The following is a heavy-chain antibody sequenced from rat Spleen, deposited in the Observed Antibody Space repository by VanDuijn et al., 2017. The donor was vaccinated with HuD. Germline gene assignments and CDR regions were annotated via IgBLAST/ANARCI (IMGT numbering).Heavy chain of an antibody. CDR1: GFSLTSYH. V-gene: IGHV2-45*01. Sequence: QVQLMESGPGLVQPSETLSLTCTVSGFSLTSYHVHWVRQPPGNGLEWMGTMWSGGSTDYNSALKSRLSISRDTSKNQVFLKMNSLQSEDTTTYYCVRDLGGSSDYWGQGVMVTVSS. D-gene: IGHD4-6*01. J-gene: IGHJ2*01. CDR3: VRDLGGSSDY. CDR2: MWSGGST.